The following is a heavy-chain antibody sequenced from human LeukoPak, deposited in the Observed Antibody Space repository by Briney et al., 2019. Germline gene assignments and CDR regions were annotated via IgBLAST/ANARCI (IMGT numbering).Heavy chain of an antibody. CDR1: GFTFSSNA. V-gene: IGHV3-23*01. Sequence: GGSLRLSCVASGFTFSSNAMSWVRQAPGKGLEWVSAISGSGGSTYYADSVKGRFTISRDNSKNTLYLQMNSLRAEDTAVYYCAKDLNFWSGYRFDYWGQGTLVTVSS. CDR2: ISGSGGST. D-gene: IGHD3-3*01. J-gene: IGHJ4*02. CDR3: AKDLNFWSGYRFDY.